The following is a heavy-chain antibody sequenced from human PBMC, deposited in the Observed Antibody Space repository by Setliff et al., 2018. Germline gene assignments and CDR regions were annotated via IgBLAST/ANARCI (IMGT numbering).Heavy chain of an antibody. V-gene: IGHV4-4*08. Sequence: LTCTVSGGSVSIYYWSWIRQPPGKGLEWIGYFYARGSTTYNPSLKSRVTISVDTSKNQISLKLSSVTAADTAVYYCARRGGNRYFDYWGQGTLVTVS. CDR1: GGSVSIYY. CDR3: ARRGGNRYFDY. J-gene: IGHJ4*02. CDR2: FYARGST.